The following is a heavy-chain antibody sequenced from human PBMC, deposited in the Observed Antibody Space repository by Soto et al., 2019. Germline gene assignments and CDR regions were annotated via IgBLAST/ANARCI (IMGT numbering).Heavy chain of an antibody. D-gene: IGHD2-15*01. CDR2: ISGSGGST. J-gene: IGHJ4*02. CDR1: GFTFSSYA. Sequence: GGSLRLSCAASGFTFSSYAMSWVRQAPGKGLEWVSAISGSGGSTYYADSVKGRFTISRGNSKNTLYLQMNSLRAEDTSVYYCAKSFGLYPPDIVVVVAADYFDYWGQGTLVTVSS. V-gene: IGHV3-23*01. CDR3: AKSFGLYPPDIVVVVAADYFDY.